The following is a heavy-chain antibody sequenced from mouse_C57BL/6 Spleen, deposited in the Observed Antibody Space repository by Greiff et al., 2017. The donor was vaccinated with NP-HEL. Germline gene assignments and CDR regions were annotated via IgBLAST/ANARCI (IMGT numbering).Heavy chain of an antibody. Sequence: QVQLQQPGAELVKPGASVKLSCKASGYTFTSYWMHWVKQRPGQGLEWIGMIHPNSGSTNYNGKFKGKATLTADKSSSTAYMQLSSLTSEDSAVYFCARSRVVAREGYFDYWGQGTTLTVSS. V-gene: IGHV1-64*01. CDR2: IHPNSGST. D-gene: IGHD1-1*01. J-gene: IGHJ2*01. CDR1: GYTFTSYW. CDR3: ARSRVVAREGYFDY.